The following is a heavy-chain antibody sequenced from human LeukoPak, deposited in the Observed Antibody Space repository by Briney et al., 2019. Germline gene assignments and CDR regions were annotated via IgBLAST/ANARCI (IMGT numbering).Heavy chain of an antibody. V-gene: IGHV3-23*01. CDR3: AKDRTYDSSFWYYYYGMDV. CDR2: ISGSGGST. D-gene: IGHD3-22*01. Sequence: GGSLRLSCAASGFTFSSYAMHWVRQAPGKGLEWVSAISGSGGSTYYADSVKGRFTISRDNSKNTLYLQMNSLRAEDTAVYYCAKDRTYDSSFWYYYYGMDVWGQGTTVTVSS. J-gene: IGHJ6*02. CDR1: GFTFSSYA.